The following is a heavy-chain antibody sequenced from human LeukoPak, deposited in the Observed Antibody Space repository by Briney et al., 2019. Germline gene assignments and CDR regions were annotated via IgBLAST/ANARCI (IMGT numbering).Heavy chain of an antibody. CDR1: GFTFSSYS. CDR2: ISSSSSYI. V-gene: IGHV3-21*04. Sequence: RAGGSLRLSCAASGFTFSSYSMNWVRQAPGKGLEWVSSISSSSSYIYYADSVKGRFTISRDNSKKMVYLQMNNLRAEDTALYYCAKDRLSTSVTVARGVISSRWFDPWGQGTLVTVSS. CDR3: AKDRLSTSVTVARGVISSRWFDP. J-gene: IGHJ5*02. D-gene: IGHD3-10*01.